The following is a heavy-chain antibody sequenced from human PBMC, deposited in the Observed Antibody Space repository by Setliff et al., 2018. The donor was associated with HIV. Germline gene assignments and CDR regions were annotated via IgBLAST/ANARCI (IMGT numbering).Heavy chain of an antibody. CDR2: IFHSGTT. J-gene: IGHJ5*02. Sequence: PSETLSLTCTVSGDSMSSSSYYWGWIRQPPGKGLEWIGSIFHSGTTNYNPSLKSRFTIPLDKSKNNFSLELRSVTAADTAVYYCARVITMVWTTFDPWGQGTLVTVSS. CDR1: GDSMSSSSYY. V-gene: IGHV4-39*07. D-gene: IGHD3-10*01. CDR3: ARVITMVWTTFDP.